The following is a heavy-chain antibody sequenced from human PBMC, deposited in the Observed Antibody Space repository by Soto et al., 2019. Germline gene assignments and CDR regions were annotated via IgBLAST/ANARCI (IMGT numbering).Heavy chain of an antibody. D-gene: IGHD2-15*01. CDR3: ARVVAVSRNWFDP. CDR2: IIPIFGTA. Sequence: VKVSCKASGGTFSSYAISWVRQAPGQGLEWMGGIIPIFGTANYAQKFQGRVTITADKSTSTAYMELSSLRSEDTAVYYCARVVAVSRNWFDPWGQGTLVTVSS. CDR1: GGTFSSYA. J-gene: IGHJ5*02. V-gene: IGHV1-69*06.